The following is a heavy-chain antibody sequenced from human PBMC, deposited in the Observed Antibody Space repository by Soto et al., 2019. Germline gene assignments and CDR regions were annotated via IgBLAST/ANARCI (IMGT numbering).Heavy chain of an antibody. CDR2: IIPIFGTA. Sequence: QVQLVQSGAEVKKPGSSVKVSCKASGGTFSSYAISWVRQAPGQGLEWMGGIIPIFGTANYAQKFRGRVTITADESTSTAYMELSSLRSEDTAVYYCARVGGRSGSYFYWGRGFDPWGQGTLVTVSS. D-gene: IGHD1-26*01. CDR3: ARVGGRSGSYFYWGRGFDP. V-gene: IGHV1-69*01. J-gene: IGHJ5*02. CDR1: GGTFSSYA.